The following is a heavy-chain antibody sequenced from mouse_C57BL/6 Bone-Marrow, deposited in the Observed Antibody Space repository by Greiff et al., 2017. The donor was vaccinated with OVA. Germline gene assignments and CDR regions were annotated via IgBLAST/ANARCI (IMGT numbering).Heavy chain of an antibody. V-gene: IGHV1-81*01. J-gene: IGHJ3*01. Sequence: QVHVKQPGAELARPGASVKLSCKASGYTFTSYGISWVKQRTGQGLEWIGEIYPRSGNTYYNEKFKGKATLTADKSSSTAYMELRSLTSEASAVDFYGRGSAGFAYWGQGTLVTVSA. CDR1: GYTFTSYG. CDR2: IYPRSGNT. CDR3: GRGSAGFAY.